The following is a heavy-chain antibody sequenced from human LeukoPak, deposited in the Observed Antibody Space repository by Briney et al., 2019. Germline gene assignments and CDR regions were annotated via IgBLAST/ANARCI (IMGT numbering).Heavy chain of an antibody. J-gene: IGHJ4*02. D-gene: IGHD5-12*01. CDR1: GGSISSYY. V-gene: IGHV4-59*08. Sequence: SETLSLTCTVSGGSISSYYWSWIWQPPGKELEWIGNIYNSGSTNYNPSLKSRVTISVDSSKKQFSLKLISVTAADTAVYYCARQGGYASPFDYWGQGTLVTVSS. CDR2: IYNSGST. CDR3: ARQGGYASPFDY.